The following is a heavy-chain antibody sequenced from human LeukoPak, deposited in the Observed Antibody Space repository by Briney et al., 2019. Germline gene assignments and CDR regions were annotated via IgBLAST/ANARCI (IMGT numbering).Heavy chain of an antibody. CDR2: ISSSSSTI. CDR3: ARAVVPAAIGLGYFDY. Sequence: GRSLRLSCAASGFTFSSYGMHWLRQAPGKGLEWVSYISSSSSTIYYADSVKGRFTISRDNAKNSLYLQMNSLRAEDTAVYYCARAVVPAAIGLGYFDYWGQGTLVTVSS. CDR1: GFTFSSYG. D-gene: IGHD2-2*01. J-gene: IGHJ4*02. V-gene: IGHV3-48*04.